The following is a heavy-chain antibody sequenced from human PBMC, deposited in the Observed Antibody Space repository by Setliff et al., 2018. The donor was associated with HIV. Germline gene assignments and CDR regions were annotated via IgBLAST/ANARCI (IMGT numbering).Heavy chain of an antibody. CDR2: IYYSGST. CDR3: ARGLSFYDPGGFDY. Sequence: SETLSLTCTVSGGSISSYYWSWIRQPAGKGLEWIGRIYYSGSTDYNPSLKSRVTISVDTSKNQFSLKLSSVTAADTAVYYCARGLSFYDPGGFDYWGQGTLVTVSS. D-gene: IGHD3-22*01. V-gene: IGHV4-4*07. J-gene: IGHJ4*02. CDR1: GGSISSYY.